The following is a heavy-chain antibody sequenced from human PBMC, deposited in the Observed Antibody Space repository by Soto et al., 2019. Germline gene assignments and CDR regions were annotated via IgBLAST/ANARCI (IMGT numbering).Heavy chain of an antibody. CDR3: AALTRGWPARYYFDY. CDR1: GFPFSTYG. V-gene: IGHV3-23*01. CDR2: ISAIGSGT. J-gene: IGHJ4*02. D-gene: IGHD6-19*01. Sequence: EVQMLESGGDLIQPGGSLRLSSATSGFPFSTYGMSWVRQAPGKGLEWVSGISAIGSGTYYSDSVTGRFTVFRDNSKNTLSLQMSSLRADDTAVYYCAALTRGWPARYYFDYWGQGTRVTVSS.